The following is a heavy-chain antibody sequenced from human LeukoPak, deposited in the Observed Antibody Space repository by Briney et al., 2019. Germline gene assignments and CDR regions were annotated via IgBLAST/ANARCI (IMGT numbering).Heavy chain of an antibody. CDR3: ARGTYYYDT. CDR1: GFTFSDYY. V-gene: IGHV3-11*04. J-gene: IGHJ5*02. Sequence: GGSLRLSCAASGFTFSDYYMSWIRQAPGKGMEWISYISSGSSTIYYADSVKGRFTISRGNAKKSLYLQMNSLRAEDTAVYYCARGTYYYDTWGQGTLVTVSS. D-gene: IGHD3-22*01. CDR2: ISSGSSTI.